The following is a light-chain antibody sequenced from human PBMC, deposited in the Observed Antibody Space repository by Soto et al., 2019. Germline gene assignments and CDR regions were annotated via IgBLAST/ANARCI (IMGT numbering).Light chain of an antibody. CDR1: QSVSSY. CDR2: DAS. J-gene: IGKJ4*01. CDR3: QQRSNWPPVT. Sequence: EIVLTQSPATLSLSPGERATLSCRASQSVSSYLAWYQQKPGQAPRLLIYDASNRATGIPARFSGSGSGTDLTLTISSLAPEDFAIDYCQQRSNWPPVTFGGGTKVEIK. V-gene: IGKV3-11*01.